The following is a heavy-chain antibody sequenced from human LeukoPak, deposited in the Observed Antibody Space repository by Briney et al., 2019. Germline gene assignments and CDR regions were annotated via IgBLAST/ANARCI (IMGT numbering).Heavy chain of an antibody. V-gene: IGHV4-59*08. D-gene: IGHD1-26*01. CDR3: VRHGGSYFIY. J-gene: IGHJ4*02. CDR1: GGSISGYY. Sequence: SETLSLTCTVSGGSISGYYWSWIRQPPGKALEWIGYIHSSGNTVYNPSLKSRVTIAVDTSKNQFSLKLSSVTAVDTAIYYCVRHGGSYFIYWGQGTLVTASS. CDR2: IHSSGNT.